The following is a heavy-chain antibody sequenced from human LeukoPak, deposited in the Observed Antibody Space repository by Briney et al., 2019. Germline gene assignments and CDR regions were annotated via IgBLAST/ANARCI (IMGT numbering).Heavy chain of an antibody. CDR2: IYHRGSP. Sequence: SETLSLTCTVSGYSMTSGYYWGWIRQPPGKGLEWIGSIYHRGSPYYNPSLKSRVTISVDTSKNQFSLKLNSVTAADTAVYYCARGHTRITMIRGSKSAYYFDYWGQGTLVTVSS. J-gene: IGHJ4*02. V-gene: IGHV4-38-2*02. CDR1: GYSMTSGYY. CDR3: ARGHTRITMIRGSKSAYYFDY. D-gene: IGHD3-10*01.